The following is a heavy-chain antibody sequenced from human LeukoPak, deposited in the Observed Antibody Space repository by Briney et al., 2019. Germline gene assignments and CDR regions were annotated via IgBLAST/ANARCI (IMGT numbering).Heavy chain of an antibody. V-gene: IGHV3-30-3*01. D-gene: IGHD2-2*02. Sequence: GGSLRLSCAASGFAFGSYAMHWVRQAPGKGLEWVAVISYDGSNKYYADSVKGRFTISRDNSKNTLYLQMNSLRAEDTAVYYCASGSNEEYQLLYELFFDYWGQGTLVTVSS. CDR3: ASGSNEEYQLLYELFFDY. CDR2: ISYDGSNK. J-gene: IGHJ4*02. CDR1: GFAFGSYA.